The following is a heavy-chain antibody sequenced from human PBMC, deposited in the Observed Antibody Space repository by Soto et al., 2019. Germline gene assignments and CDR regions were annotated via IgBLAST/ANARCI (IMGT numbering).Heavy chain of an antibody. V-gene: IGHV4-61*01. J-gene: IGHJ4*02. D-gene: IGHD3-3*01. CDR2: IYYSGST. Sequence: SETLSLTCTVSGGSVSSGSYYWSWIRQPPGKGLEWIGYIYYSGSTNYNPSLKSRVTISVDTSKNQFSLKLSSVTAADTAVYYCARDPNPRYDFWLPTIWRQGTLVTVSS. CDR1: GGSVSSGSYY. CDR3: ARDPNPRYDFWLPTI.